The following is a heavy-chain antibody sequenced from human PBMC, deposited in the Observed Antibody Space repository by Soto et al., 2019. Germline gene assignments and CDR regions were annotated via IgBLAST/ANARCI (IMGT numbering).Heavy chain of an antibody. D-gene: IGHD6-19*01. CDR3: ARSKYGSAWTLDY. J-gene: IGHJ4*02. Sequence: QITLKESGPTLVKPTQTLTLTCTFSGFSLSTSAVGVGWIRQPPGKALEWLAIIDWDDDKHYSPSLKSRLVITNLTSKKQVVLTMTNMDPVDTGTYYCARSKYGSAWTLDYWGQGTLVTVSS. CDR1: GFSLSTSAVG. V-gene: IGHV2-5*02. CDR2: IDWDDDK.